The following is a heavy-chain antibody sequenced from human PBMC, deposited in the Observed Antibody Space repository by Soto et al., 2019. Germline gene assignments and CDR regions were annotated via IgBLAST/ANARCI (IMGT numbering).Heavy chain of an antibody. D-gene: IGHD5-18*01. CDR1: GFAFSSYG. J-gene: IGHJ4*02. CDR3: VSDRGYGHASVPYS. Sequence: QAQLVESGGGVVQPGRSLRLSCAASGFAFSSYGMHWVRQAPGTGLEWVAVISYDGSLQHYADSVKGRFTISRDNSKNMGLLKMRSMKAEDTAVYYCVSDRGYGHASVPYSWGQGTLVSVSS. CDR2: ISYDGSLQ. V-gene: IGHV3-30*03.